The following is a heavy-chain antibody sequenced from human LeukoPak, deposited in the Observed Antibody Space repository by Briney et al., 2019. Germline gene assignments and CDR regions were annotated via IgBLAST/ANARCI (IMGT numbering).Heavy chain of an antibody. CDR2: FYFSGRA. D-gene: IGHD6-19*01. J-gene: IGHJ2*01. Sequence: SETLSFTGNASGGSFSSFPWSWIRKPPGKGLEWTGYFYFSGRANYHPSLKSRVIISVATSKNQFSLKRSSVTAADTAVYYCARFARVPSMAVAGTDSWYFDLWGRGTLVTASS. V-gene: IGHV4-59*01. CDR3: ARFARVPSMAVAGTDSWYFDL. CDR1: GGSFSSFP.